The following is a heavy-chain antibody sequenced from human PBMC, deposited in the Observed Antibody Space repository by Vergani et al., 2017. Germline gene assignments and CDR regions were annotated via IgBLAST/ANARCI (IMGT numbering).Heavy chain of an antibody. J-gene: IGHJ4*02. Sequence: QLQLQESGPGLVKPSETLSPTCTVPGGSISSSSYYWGWIRQPPGKGLEWIGSIYYSGSTYYNPSLKSRVTISVDTSKNQFSLKLSSVTAAVTAVYYCAREGVGYEVDYWGQGTLVTVSS. V-gene: IGHV4-39*07. D-gene: IGHD5-12*01. CDR2: IYYSGST. CDR3: AREGVGYEVDY. CDR1: GGSISSSSYY.